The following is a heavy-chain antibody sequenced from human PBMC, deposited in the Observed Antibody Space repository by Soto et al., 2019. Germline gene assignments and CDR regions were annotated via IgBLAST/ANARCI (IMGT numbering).Heavy chain of an antibody. Sequence: VKVSCKASGYTFTSYDINWVRQATGQGLEWMGWMNPNSGNTGYAQKFQGRVTMTRNTSISTAYMELSSLRSEDTAVYYCASSIRYSSSWYDRGFDPWGQGTLVTVS. CDR1: GYTFTSYD. J-gene: IGHJ5*02. D-gene: IGHD6-13*01. CDR2: MNPNSGNT. V-gene: IGHV1-8*01. CDR3: ASSIRYSSSWYDRGFDP.